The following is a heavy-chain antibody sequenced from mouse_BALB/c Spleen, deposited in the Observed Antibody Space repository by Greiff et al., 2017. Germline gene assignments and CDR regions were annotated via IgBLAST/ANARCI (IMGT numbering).Heavy chain of an antibody. CDR3: ARCVTGTGYAMDY. V-gene: IGHV1-69*01. D-gene: IGHD4-1*01. J-gene: IGHJ4*01. Sequence: QVQLQQPGAELVMPGASVKMSCKASGYTFTDYWMHWVKQRPGQGLEWIGAIDTSDSYTSYNQKFKGKATLTVDESSSTAYMQLSSLTSEDSAVYYCARCVTGTGYAMDYWGQGTSVTVSS. CDR1: GYTFTDYW. CDR2: IDTSDSYT.